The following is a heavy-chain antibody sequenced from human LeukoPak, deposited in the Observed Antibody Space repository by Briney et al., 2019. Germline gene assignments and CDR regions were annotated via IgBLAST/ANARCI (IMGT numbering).Heavy chain of an antibody. CDR2: IYYSGST. V-gene: IGHV4-39*01. Sequence: SETLSLTCTVSGGSISSSSYYWGWIRQPPGKGLEWIGSIYYSGSTYYNPSLKSRVTISVDTSKNQFSLKLSSVTAADTAVYYCARLYGDFLFDYWGQGTLVTVSP. CDR3: ARLYGDFLFDY. J-gene: IGHJ4*02. CDR1: GGSISSSSYY. D-gene: IGHD4-17*01.